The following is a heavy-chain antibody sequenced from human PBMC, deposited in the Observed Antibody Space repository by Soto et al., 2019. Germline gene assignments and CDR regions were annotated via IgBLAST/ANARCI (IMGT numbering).Heavy chain of an antibody. CDR2: IIPIFGTA. V-gene: IGHV1-69*13. Sequence: GASVKVSCKASGGTFSSYAISWVRQAPGQGLERMGGIIPIFGTANYAQKFQGRVTITADESTSTAYMELSSLRSEDTAVYYCARERGIICSGGSCFPPRRAYYFDYWGQGTLVTVSS. D-gene: IGHD2-15*01. CDR1: GGTFSSYA. J-gene: IGHJ4*02. CDR3: ARERGIICSGGSCFPPRRAYYFDY.